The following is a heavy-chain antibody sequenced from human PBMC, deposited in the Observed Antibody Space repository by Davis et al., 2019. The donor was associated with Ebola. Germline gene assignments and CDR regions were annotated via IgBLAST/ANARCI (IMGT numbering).Heavy chain of an antibody. J-gene: IGHJ4*02. CDR3: ARAQYFYDSSGYVFDY. Sequence: GGSLRLSCVVSGFTFSSYAMTWVRQAPGKGLEWVSTISNNAGNTYYADSVKGRFVVSRDNSNNMLYLRMNGLTAEDTAVYYCARAQYFYDSSGYVFDYWGQGTLVTVAS. D-gene: IGHD3-22*01. V-gene: IGHV3-23*01. CDR2: ISNNAGNT. CDR1: GFTFSSYA.